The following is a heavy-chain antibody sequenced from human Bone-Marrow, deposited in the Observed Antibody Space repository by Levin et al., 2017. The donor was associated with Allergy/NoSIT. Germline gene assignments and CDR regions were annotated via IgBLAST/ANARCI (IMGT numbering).Heavy chain of an antibody. Sequence: GESLKISCAASGFTFSSYTMHWVRQAPGKGLEWVAVISYDGSNKYYADSVKGRFTISRDNSKNTSYLQMNSLRPEDTAVYFCARPLSSGWSLGFDYWGQGTLVTVSS. CDR2: ISYDGSNK. CDR3: ARPLSSGWSLGFDY. D-gene: IGHD6-19*01. J-gene: IGHJ4*02. CDR1: GFTFSSYT. V-gene: IGHV3-30*01.